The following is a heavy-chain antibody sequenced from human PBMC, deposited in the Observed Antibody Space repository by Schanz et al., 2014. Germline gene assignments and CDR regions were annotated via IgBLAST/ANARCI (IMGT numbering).Heavy chain of an antibody. CDR1: GYTFTTYA. CDR3: ARDAADFYDILTEEDY. Sequence: QVQLVQSGAEVKKPGASVRVSCKASGYTFTTYAMSWVRQAPGQGLEWVGWINTGSGDTKYSQNFQGRVTITTDTSTSTAYMELRSLRSDDTAVYYCARDAADFYDILTEEDYWGQGTLVTVSS. CDR2: INTGSGDT. V-gene: IGHV1-18*01. J-gene: IGHJ4*02. D-gene: IGHD3-9*01.